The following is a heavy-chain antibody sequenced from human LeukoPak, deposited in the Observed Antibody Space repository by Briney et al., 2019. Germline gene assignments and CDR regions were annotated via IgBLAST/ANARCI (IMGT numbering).Heavy chain of an antibody. CDR3: ARDYDSSGYSPLGVFDP. V-gene: IGHV4-4*02. J-gene: IGHJ5*02. CDR2: IYHSGST. D-gene: IGHD3-22*01. CDR1: GVSISSSNW. Sequence: KPAETLSLTCAVSGVSISSSNWWSWVRQPPGKGLEWIGEIYHSGSTNYNPSLKSRVTISVDKSKNQFSLKLSSVTAADTAVYYCARDYDSSGYSPLGVFDPWGQGTLVTVSS.